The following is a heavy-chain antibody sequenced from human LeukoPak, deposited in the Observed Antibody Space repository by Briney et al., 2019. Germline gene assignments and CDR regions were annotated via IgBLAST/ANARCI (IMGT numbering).Heavy chain of an antibody. J-gene: IGHJ6*02. Sequence: GGSLRLSCAASGFTFSSYAMHWVRQAPGKGLEWVAVISYDGSNKYYADSVKGRFTISRDNSKNTLYLQMNSLRAEDTAVYYCARDFGLIAAAGTGYYYGMDVWGQGTTVTVSS. V-gene: IGHV3-30-3*01. CDR3: ARDFGLIAAAGTGYYYGMDV. CDR1: GFTFSSYA. CDR2: ISYDGSNK. D-gene: IGHD6-13*01.